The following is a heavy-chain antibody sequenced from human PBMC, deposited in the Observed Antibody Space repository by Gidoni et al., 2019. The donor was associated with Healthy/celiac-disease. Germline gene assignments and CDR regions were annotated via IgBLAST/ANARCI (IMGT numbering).Heavy chain of an antibody. CDR3: ARDGYYDSSGYYERYFDL. J-gene: IGHJ2*01. CDR1: GYTFTSYG. V-gene: IGHV1-18*01. CDR2: ISAYNGNT. D-gene: IGHD3-22*01. Sequence: QVQLVQSGAEVKKPGASVKVSCKASGYTFTSYGISWVRQAPGQGREWMGWISAYNGNTNYAQKLQGRVTMTTDTSTSTAYMELRSLRSDDTAVYYCARDGYYDSSGYYERYFDLWGRGTLVTVSS.